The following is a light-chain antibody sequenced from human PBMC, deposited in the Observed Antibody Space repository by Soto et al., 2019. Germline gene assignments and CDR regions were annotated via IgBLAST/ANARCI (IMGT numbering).Light chain of an antibody. V-gene: IGKV3-15*01. J-gene: IGKJ1*01. CDR2: GAS. CDR1: QTVIRN. Sequence: EIVLTQSPDTLSLSPGERATLSCMASQTVIRNYLAWHQQKPGQAPRLLIYGASTRATGIPARFSGSGSGTECTLTISSLQSEDFAVYSGHQYNIWPPTFGQGTKVDIK. CDR3: HQYNIWPPT.